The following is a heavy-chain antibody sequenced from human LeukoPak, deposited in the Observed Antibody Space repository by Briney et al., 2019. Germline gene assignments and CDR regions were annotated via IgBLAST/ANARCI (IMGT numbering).Heavy chain of an antibody. J-gene: IGHJ4*02. Sequence: ASVKVSCKASVYTFTNYFMHWVRQAAGHGLEGMGRINPNSGGTNYAQKFQGRVSMTRDTSISTAYMELSRLRSDDTAVYYCARSKEVGATPPYYFDYWGQGTLVTVSS. D-gene: IGHD1-26*01. CDR1: VYTFTNYF. CDR2: INPNSGGT. V-gene: IGHV1-2*06. CDR3: ARSKEVGATPPYYFDY.